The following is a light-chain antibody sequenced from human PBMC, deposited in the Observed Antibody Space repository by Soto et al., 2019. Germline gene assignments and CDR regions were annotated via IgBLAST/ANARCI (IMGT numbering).Light chain of an antibody. CDR2: GAS. Sequence: EIVLTQSPGTLSLSPGERATLSCRASQRVGSSYLAWYQQKPGQAPRLLIYGASSRATGIPDRFSGSGSGPDFTLTISRLDPEDFAVYYCQHHGSSLYTFGQGTKLEIK. CDR3: QHHGSSLYT. V-gene: IGKV3-20*01. CDR1: QRVGSSY. J-gene: IGKJ2*01.